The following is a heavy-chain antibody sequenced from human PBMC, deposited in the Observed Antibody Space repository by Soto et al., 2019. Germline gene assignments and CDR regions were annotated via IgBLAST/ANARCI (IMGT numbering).Heavy chain of an antibody. CDR2: IKSKTDGGTT. D-gene: IGHD5-12*01. J-gene: IGHJ5*02. CDR3: TTDPQYSGYGMPEVNWFDP. V-gene: IGHV3-15*01. Sequence: GGSLRLSCAASGFTFSNAWMSWVRQAPGKGLEWVGRIKSKTDGGTTDYAAPVKGRFTISRDDSKNTLYLQMNSLKTEDTAVYYCTTDPQYSGYGMPEVNWFDPWGQGTLVTVSS. CDR1: GFTFSNAW.